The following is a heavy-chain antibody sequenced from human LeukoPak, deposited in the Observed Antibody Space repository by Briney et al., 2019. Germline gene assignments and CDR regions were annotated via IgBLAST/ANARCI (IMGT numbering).Heavy chain of an antibody. D-gene: IGHD6-19*01. J-gene: IGHJ6*03. V-gene: IGHV4-61*02. CDR3: ARGRQQWLAPYHYFYMDV. Sequence: SQTLSLTCTVSGGSISSGNYYYSWIRQPAGKGLEWLGRIYTSGTTDYNPSLKSRVTISVDTSKNQFSLDLSSVTAADRAVYYCARGRQQWLAPYHYFYMDVWGKGTSVTISS. CDR2: IYTSGTT. CDR1: GGSISSGNYY.